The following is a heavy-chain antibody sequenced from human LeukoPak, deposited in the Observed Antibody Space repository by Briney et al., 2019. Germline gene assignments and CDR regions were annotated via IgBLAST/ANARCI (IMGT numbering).Heavy chain of an antibody. CDR2: IIPIFGTA. J-gene: IGHJ4*02. Sequence: SVKVSCKASGGTFSSYATSWVRQAPGQGLEWMGGIIPIFGTANYAQKFQGRVTITTDESTSTAYMELSSLRSEDTAVYYCARAYPYSAYFDYWGQGTLVTVSS. D-gene: IGHD2-15*01. V-gene: IGHV1-69*05. CDR1: GGTFSSYA. CDR3: ARAYPYSAYFDY.